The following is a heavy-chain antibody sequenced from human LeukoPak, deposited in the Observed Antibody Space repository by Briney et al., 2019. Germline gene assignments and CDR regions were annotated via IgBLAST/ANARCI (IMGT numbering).Heavy chain of an antibody. CDR2: INHSGST. Sequence: PSETLSLTCAVYGGSFSGYNWSWIRQPPGKGLEWIGEINHSGSTNYNPSLKSRVTISVDTSKNQFSLKLSSVTAADTAVYYCARSYYDFWSRNWFDPWGQGTLVTVSS. D-gene: IGHD3-3*01. V-gene: IGHV4-34*01. CDR3: ARSYYDFWSRNWFDP. J-gene: IGHJ5*02. CDR1: GGSFSGYN.